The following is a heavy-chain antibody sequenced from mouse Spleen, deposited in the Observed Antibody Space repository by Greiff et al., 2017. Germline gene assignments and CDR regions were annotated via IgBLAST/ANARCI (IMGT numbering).Heavy chain of an antibody. CDR2: IYPGNSDT. Sequence: EVQLQQSGTVLARPGASVKMSCKASGYTFTSYWMHWVKQRPGQGLEWIGAIYPGNSDTSYNQKFKGKAKLTAVTSTSTAYMELSSLTNEDSAVYYCSYGSSRGAWFAYWGQGTLVTVSA. J-gene: IGHJ3*01. D-gene: IGHD1-1*01. V-gene: IGHV1-5*01. CDR3: SYGSSRGAWFAY. CDR1: GYTFTSYW.